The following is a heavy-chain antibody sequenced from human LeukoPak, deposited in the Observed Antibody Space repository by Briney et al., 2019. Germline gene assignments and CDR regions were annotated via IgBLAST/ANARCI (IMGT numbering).Heavy chain of an antibody. CDR2: IYYSGST. V-gene: IGHV4-39*01. D-gene: IGHD1-26*01. J-gene: IGHJ5*02. CDR1: GASISSSTYY. CDR3: ARGAPSGERLGWFDP. Sequence: PSETLSLTCTVSGASISSSTYYWGWIRQPPGKGLEWLGSIYYSGSTYYNPSLKSRVTISVDTSKNQFSLKLSSVTAADTAVYYCARGAPSGERLGWFDPWGQGTLVTVPS.